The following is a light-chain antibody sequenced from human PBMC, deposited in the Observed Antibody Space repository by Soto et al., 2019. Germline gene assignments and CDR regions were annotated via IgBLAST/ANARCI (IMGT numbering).Light chain of an antibody. CDR2: AAS. CDR1: QSVSSNY. J-gene: IGKJ1*01. Sequence: EVVIRQSPGTLSLSPGDRATLSCRASQSVSSNYLAWYQQKPGQAPRLLIYAASTRATGIPDRFSGSGSGTDFTLTISRLDPEDLAVYYCQQYGSSLPWTFGQGTKVDIK. V-gene: IGKV3-20*01. CDR3: QQYGSSLPWT.